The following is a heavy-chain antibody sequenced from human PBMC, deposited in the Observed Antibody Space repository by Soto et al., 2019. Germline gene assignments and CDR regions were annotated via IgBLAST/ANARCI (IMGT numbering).Heavy chain of an antibody. CDR2: ISGSGGST. CDR1: GFTFSSYA. CDR3: AKRSGSSGWEYYFDY. J-gene: IGHJ4*02. Sequence: GGSLRLSCAASGFTFSSYAMSWVRQAPGEGLEWVSAISGSGGSTYYADSVKGRFTISRDNSKNTLYLQMNSLRAEDTAVYYCAKRSGSSGWEYYFDYWGQGTLVTVSS. D-gene: IGHD6-19*01. V-gene: IGHV3-23*01.